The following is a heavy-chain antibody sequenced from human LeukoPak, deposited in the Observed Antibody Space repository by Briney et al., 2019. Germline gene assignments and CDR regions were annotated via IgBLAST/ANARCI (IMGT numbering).Heavy chain of an antibody. V-gene: IGHV3-23*01. D-gene: IGHD4-17*01. CDR1: GFTFNNYA. Sequence: GGSLRLSCAVSGFTFNNYAMKWVRQAPGKGLEWVSSISGGGETTYYADSAKGRFTISRDNSQNTLYLQMNSLRAEDTAVYYCARDYADYVGYFFFDYWGQGTLVTVSS. CDR3: ARDYADYVGYFFFDY. CDR2: ISGGGETT. J-gene: IGHJ4*02.